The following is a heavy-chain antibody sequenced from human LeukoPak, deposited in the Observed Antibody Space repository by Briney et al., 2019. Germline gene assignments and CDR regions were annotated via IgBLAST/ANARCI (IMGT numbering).Heavy chain of an antibody. CDR1: GFTFGDYA. J-gene: IGHJ2*01. Sequence: GGSLRLSCAASGFTFGDYAMHWVRQAPGKGLECVSSISWNSGNKEFADSVKGRFTISRDNSKKSLYLHMNSLRPEDTALYYCAESSAHWYFDLWGRGTLVVVS. D-gene: IGHD6-25*01. CDR3: AESSAHWYFDL. CDR2: ISWNSGNK. V-gene: IGHV3-9*01.